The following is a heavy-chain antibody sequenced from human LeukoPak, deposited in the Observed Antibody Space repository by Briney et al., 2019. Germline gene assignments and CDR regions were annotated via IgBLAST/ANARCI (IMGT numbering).Heavy chain of an antibody. Sequence: SGGSLRLSCAASGFTFSSYAMSWVRQAPGKGLEWVSAISGSGGSTYYADSVKGRFTISRDNSKNTLYLQMNSLRAEDTAVYYCAKDGGGSGWFNWYFDLWGRGTLVTVSS. CDR1: GFTFSSYA. V-gene: IGHV3-23*01. CDR3: AKDGGGSGWFNWYFDL. J-gene: IGHJ2*01. CDR2: ISGSGGST. D-gene: IGHD6-19*01.